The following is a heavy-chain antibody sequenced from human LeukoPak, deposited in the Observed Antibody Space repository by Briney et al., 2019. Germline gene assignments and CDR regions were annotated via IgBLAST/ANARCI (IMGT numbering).Heavy chain of an antibody. V-gene: IGHV3-73*01. J-gene: IGHJ5*02. CDR1: GFTFSDSA. Sequence: GGSLRLSCAASGFTFSDSAIHWVRRASGKGLEWVGRIRGKGFSDPPAYAASVKDRFTISRDDSESTAYLQMNSLKAEDTAVYYCTVPQSGGNWFDPWGPGTQVTVSS. D-gene: IGHD3-16*01. CDR2: IRGKGFSDPP. CDR3: TVPQSGGNWFDP.